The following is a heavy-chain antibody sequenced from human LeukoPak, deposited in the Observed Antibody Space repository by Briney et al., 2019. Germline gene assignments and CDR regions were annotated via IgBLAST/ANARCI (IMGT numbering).Heavy chain of an antibody. V-gene: IGHV4-39*01. D-gene: IGHD2-15*01. CDR3: ARQLLYRRGYMDV. J-gene: IGHJ6*03. CDR1: GGSISSTSYY. Sequence: SETLSLTCTVSGGSISSTSYYWGWIRQPPGKGLEWIGSIYYSGSTYYNPSLKSRVTISVDTSKNQFSLKLSSVTAGDTAVYYCARQLLYRRGYMDVWGKGTTVTVSS. CDR2: IYYSGST.